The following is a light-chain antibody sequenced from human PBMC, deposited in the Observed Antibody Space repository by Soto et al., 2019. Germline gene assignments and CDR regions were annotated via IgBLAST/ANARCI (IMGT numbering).Light chain of an antibody. CDR2: DVS. J-gene: IGLJ1*01. CDR1: SSDVGGYNY. V-gene: IGLV2-11*01. Sequence: GLTQPRSVSGSPVQSVTISCTGTSSDVGGYNYVSWYQQHPGKAPKLMIYDVSKRPSGVPDRFSGSKSGNTASLTISGLQAEDEADYYCCSYAGSYTFYVFGTGTKVTVL. CDR3: CSYAGSYTFYV.